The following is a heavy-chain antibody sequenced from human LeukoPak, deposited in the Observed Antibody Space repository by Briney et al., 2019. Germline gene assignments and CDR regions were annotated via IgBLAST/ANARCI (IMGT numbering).Heavy chain of an antibody. CDR2: ISYDGSNK. Sequence: GGSLRLSCAASGFTFSSYAMHWVRQAPGKGLEWVAVISYDGSNKYYADSVKGRFTISRDNSKNTLYLQMNSLRAEDTAVYYCARTTEFDYWGQGTLVTVSS. J-gene: IGHJ4*02. D-gene: IGHD4-11*01. CDR3: ARTTEFDY. CDR1: GFTFSSYA. V-gene: IGHV3-30-3*01.